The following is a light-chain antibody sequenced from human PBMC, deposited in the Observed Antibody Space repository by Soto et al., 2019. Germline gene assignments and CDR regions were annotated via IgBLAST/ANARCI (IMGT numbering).Light chain of an antibody. V-gene: IGLV1-40*01. CDR2: GNN. Sequence: QSVLTQPPSVSGAPGQRVTISCTGSSSNIGAGYDVHWYQQLPGTAPKLLIYGNNNRPSGVPDRFSGSKSGTSASLAITRLQAEDEADYYCQSYDGTLSGWVFGGGTKLTV. J-gene: IGLJ2*01. CDR1: SSNIGAGYD. CDR3: QSYDGTLSGWV.